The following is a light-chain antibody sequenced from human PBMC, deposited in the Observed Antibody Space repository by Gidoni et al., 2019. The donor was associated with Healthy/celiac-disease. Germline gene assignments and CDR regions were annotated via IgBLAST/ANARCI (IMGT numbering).Light chain of an antibody. CDR2: DAS. Sequence: DIQMTQSPSTLSASVGERVTITCRASQSISSWLAWYQQKPGKAPKLLIYDASSLESGVPSRFSGSGSGTEFTRTISSLQPDDFATYYCQQYNSYPWTFGQGTKVEIK. J-gene: IGKJ1*01. CDR3: QQYNSYPWT. CDR1: QSISSW. V-gene: IGKV1-5*01.